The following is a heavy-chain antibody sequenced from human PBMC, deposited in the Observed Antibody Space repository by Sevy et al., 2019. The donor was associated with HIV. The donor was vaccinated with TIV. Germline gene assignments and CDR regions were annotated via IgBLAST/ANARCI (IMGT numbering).Heavy chain of an antibody. D-gene: IGHD6-19*01. V-gene: IGHV3-48*01. CDR2: ISSSSDSSRTP. CDR3: ARPDLSGWYFDF. CDR1: GFTFSSYS. J-gene: IGHJ4*01. Sequence: GGSLRLSCVASGFTFSSYSMNWVRQAPGKGLEWVSYISSSSDSSRTPYYEDSVKGRFSISSDNAKNTVHLQMTSLRVEEKAVYYCARPDLSGWYFDFWGHGTLVTVSS.